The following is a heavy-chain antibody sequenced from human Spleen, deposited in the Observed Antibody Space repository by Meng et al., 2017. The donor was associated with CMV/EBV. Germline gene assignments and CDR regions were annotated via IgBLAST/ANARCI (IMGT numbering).Heavy chain of an antibody. J-gene: IGHJ5*02. D-gene: IGHD6-13*01. CDR3: ASGQLALVDWFDP. V-gene: IGHV1-2*02. CDR1: GYTFTGYY. Sequence: KASGYTFTGYYMHWVRQAPGQGLEWMGWINPNSGGTNYAQKFQGRVTMTRDTSISTAYMELSRLRSDDTAVYYCASGQLALVDWFDPWGQGTLVTVSS. CDR2: INPNSGGT.